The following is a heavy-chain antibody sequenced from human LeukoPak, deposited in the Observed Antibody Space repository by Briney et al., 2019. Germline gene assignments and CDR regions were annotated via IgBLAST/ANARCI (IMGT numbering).Heavy chain of an antibody. CDR2: INHSGST. CDR3: ARGRYDFWSGYRGYFDY. CDR1: GGSFSGYY. Sequence: PAETLSLICAVYGGSFSGYYWSWIRQPPGKGLECIGEINHSGSTNYNPSLKSRVTISVDTSKNQFSLKLSSVTAADTAVYYCARGRYDFWSGYRGYFDYWGQGTLVTVSS. J-gene: IGHJ4*02. D-gene: IGHD3-3*01. V-gene: IGHV4-34*01.